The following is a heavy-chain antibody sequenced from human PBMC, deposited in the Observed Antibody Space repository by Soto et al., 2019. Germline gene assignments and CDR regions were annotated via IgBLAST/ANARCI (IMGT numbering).Heavy chain of an antibody. CDR3: ARNQAGDYYYYYGMDV. V-gene: IGHV3-30-3*01. CDR1: GFTFSSYA. CDR2: ISYDGSNK. D-gene: IGHD4-17*01. J-gene: IGHJ6*02. Sequence: QVQLVESGGGVVQPGRSLRLSCAASGFTFSSYAMHWVRQAPGKGLVWVAVISYDGSNKYYADSVKGRFTISRDNSKNTLYLQMNSLRAEDTAVYYCARNQAGDYYYYYGMDVWGQGTTVTVSS.